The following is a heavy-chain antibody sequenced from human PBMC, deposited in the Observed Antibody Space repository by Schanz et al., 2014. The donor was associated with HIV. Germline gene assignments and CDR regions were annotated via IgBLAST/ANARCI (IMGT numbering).Heavy chain of an antibody. CDR1: GDTFTGDF. D-gene: IGHD5-12*01. CDR2: INPNSGGT. CDR3: ARGAAEMATMTPWRY. J-gene: IGHJ4*02. Sequence: QVQLVQSGAEVKKPGASVKVSCKASGDTFTGDFMHWVRQAPGQGLEWMGWINPNSGGTNYAQKLQGRVTMTTDTSTSTAYMDLRSLRSDDTAVYYCARGAAEMATMTPWRYWGQGTLVTVSS. V-gene: IGHV1-2*02.